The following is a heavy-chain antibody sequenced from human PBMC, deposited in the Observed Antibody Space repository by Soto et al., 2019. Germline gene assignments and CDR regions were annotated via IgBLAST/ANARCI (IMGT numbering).Heavy chain of an antibody. CDR2: IYYSGST. J-gene: IGHJ5*02. CDR1: GGSISSYY. Sequence: SETLSLTCTVSGGSISSYYWSWIRQPPGKGLEWIGYIYYSGSTNYNPSLKSRVTISVDTSKNQFSLKLSSVTAADTAVYYCARVSYYYDSSGYYKGNWFDPWGQGTLVTVSS. V-gene: IGHV4-59*01. CDR3: ARVSYYYDSSGYYKGNWFDP. D-gene: IGHD3-22*01.